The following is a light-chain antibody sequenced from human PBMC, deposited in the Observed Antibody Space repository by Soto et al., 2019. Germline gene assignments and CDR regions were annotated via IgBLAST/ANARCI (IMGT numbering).Light chain of an antibody. J-gene: IGKJ5*01. CDR3: QQRKHWPPIT. V-gene: IGKV3-11*01. CDR1: QSVDKF. Sequence: EVELTQSPATLSLPPGETATLCCRASQSVDKFLAWYQQRPGQPPRLLIFDSSNRATGVPVRFSGSGSGTVFTLTIGSLEPEDSAVYYCQQRKHWPPITFGQGTRLEIK. CDR2: DSS.